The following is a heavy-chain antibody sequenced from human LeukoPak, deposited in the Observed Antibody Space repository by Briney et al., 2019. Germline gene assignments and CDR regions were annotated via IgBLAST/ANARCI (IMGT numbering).Heavy chain of an antibody. CDR2: INHSGST. J-gene: IGHJ5*02. CDR1: GGSFSGYY. D-gene: IGHD2-2*01. Sequence: SETLSLICAVYGGSFSGYYWSWIRQPPGKGLEWIGEINHSGSTNYNPSLKSRVTISVDTSKNQLSLKLSSVTAADTAVYYCARARWVGYAAPWGQGTLVTVSS. V-gene: IGHV4-34*01. CDR3: ARARWVGYAAP.